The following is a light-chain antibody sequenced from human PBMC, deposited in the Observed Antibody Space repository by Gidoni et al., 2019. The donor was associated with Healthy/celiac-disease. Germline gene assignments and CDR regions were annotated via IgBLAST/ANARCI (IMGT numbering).Light chain of an antibody. J-gene: IGKJ4*01. CDR1: QGISSY. CDR2: AAS. CDR3: QQLNSYPQVT. Sequence: DIQLTQSPSFLSASVGDRVTITCRASQGISSYLAWYQQKPGKAPKLLIYAASTLQSGVPSRFSGSGSGTEFNLTISSLKPEDFATYYCQQLNSYPQVTFGGGTKVEIK. V-gene: IGKV1-9*01.